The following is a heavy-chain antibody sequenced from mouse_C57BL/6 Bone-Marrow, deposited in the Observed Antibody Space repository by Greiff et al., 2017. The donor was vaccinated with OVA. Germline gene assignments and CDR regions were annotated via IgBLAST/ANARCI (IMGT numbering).Heavy chain of an antibody. D-gene: IGHD6-1*01. Sequence: EVKLVESGGGLVKPGGSLKLSCAASGFTFSSYAMSWVRQTPEKRLEWVATISDGGSYTSYPDNVKGRFTISRDNAKNHLYLQKSHLKSEDTAMYYCARASVVYLYAMDYWGQGTSVTVSS. CDR2: ISDGGSYT. CDR3: ARASVVYLYAMDY. CDR1: GFTFSSYA. J-gene: IGHJ4*01. V-gene: IGHV5-4*03.